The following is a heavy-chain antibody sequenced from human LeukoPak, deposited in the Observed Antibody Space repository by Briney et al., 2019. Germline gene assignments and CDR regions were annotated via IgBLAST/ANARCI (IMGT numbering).Heavy chain of an antibody. CDR2: IYSGGSK. V-gene: IGHV3-66*02. Sequence: GGSLRLCCAASGFTVSSNYMSWVRQAPGEGLEWVSVIYSGGSKYCADSVKGRFTISRDNSKNTLYLQMNSLRAEDTAVYYCARERYSSGWYSDYWGQGTLVTVSS. D-gene: IGHD6-19*01. J-gene: IGHJ4*02. CDR3: ARERYSSGWYSDY. CDR1: GFTVSSNY.